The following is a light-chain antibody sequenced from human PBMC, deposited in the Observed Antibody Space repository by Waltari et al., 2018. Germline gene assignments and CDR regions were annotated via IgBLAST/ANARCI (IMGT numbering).Light chain of an antibody. J-gene: IGLJ7*01. CDR1: TSNIGNTY. CDR2: EDT. Sequence: QSVLTPPPSVSAAPGQRVALARSGRTSNIGNTYRTWYRQFPGTAPKLLIYEDTERPSGIAGRFSGSKSGTSATLDISGLQAGDEADYYCGTWDSSLSGAVFGGGTHLTVL. V-gene: IGLV1-51*02. CDR3: GTWDSSLSGAV.